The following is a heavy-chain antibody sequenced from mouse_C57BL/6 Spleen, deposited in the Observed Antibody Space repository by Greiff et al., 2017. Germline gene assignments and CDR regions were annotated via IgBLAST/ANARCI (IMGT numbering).Heavy chain of an antibody. D-gene: IGHD2-3*01. V-gene: IGHV1-42*01. J-gene: IGHJ1*03. CDR1: GYSFTGYY. CDR2: INPSTGGT. CDR3: ARSVYDGYERYFDV. Sequence: SGPELVKPGASVKISCKASGYSFTGYYMNWVKQSPEKSLEWIGEINPSTGGTTYNQKFKAKATLTVDKSSSTAYMQLKSLTSEDSAVYYCARSVYDGYERYFDVWGTGTTVTVSS.